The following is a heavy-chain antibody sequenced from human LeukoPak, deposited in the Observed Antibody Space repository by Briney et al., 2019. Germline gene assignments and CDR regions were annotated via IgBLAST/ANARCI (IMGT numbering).Heavy chain of an antibody. V-gene: IGHV3-15*01. CDR1: GFTFSNAW. J-gene: IGHJ4*02. D-gene: IGHD3-16*01. Sequence: GGSLRLSCAASGFTFSNAWMSWVRQAPGKGREWAGRIKSKTDGGTTDYAAPVKGRFTISRDDSKNTLYLQMNSLKTEDTAVYYCTRDPYVLDYWGQGTLVTVSS. CDR2: IKSKTDGGTT. CDR3: TRDPYVLDY.